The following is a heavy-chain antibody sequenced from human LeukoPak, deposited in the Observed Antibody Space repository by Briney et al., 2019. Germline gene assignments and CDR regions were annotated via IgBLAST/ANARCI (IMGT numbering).Heavy chain of an antibody. J-gene: IGHJ4*02. CDR1: GGSLSGYY. V-gene: IGHV4-34*01. CDR2: INHSGST. Sequence: PSETLSLTCAVYGGSLSGYYWSWIRQPPGKGLEWIGEINHSGSTNYNPSLKSRVTISVDTSKNQFSLKLSSVTAADTAVYYCARGLLSYYYDSSGYFDYWGQGTLVTVSS. CDR3: ARGLLSYYYDSSGYFDY. D-gene: IGHD3-22*01.